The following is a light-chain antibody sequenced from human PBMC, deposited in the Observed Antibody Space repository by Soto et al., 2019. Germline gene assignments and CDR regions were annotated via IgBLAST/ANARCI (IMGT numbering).Light chain of an antibody. CDR2: GNN. V-gene: IGLV1-40*01. Sequence: QAVVTQPPSVSGAPGQRVTISCTGSSSNIGAPYDVHWYQQLPGTAPKLLIYGNNNRPSGVPDRFSGSKSGTSASLAITGLQAEDEADYYCQSYDSSLSGSVFGGGTQLTVL. J-gene: IGLJ3*02. CDR3: QSYDSSLSGSV. CDR1: SSNIGAPYD.